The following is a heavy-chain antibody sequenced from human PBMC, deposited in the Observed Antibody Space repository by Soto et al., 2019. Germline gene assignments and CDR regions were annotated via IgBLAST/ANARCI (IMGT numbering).Heavy chain of an antibody. V-gene: IGHV3-23*01. CDR1: GFMFSSFA. Sequence: EVQILESGGGMVQPGGSLRLSCAGSGFMFSSFAMTWVRQAPGKGLEWVSTTRSNGEHTYYADSVKGRFTVSRDNSKNTLLLQMNSLGAEDTAVYYCAKDSNKYSSSLRGRYFDYWGQGIGVTVSS. D-gene: IGHD4-4*01. CDR2: TRSNGEHT. J-gene: IGHJ4*02. CDR3: AKDSNKYSSSLRGRYFDY.